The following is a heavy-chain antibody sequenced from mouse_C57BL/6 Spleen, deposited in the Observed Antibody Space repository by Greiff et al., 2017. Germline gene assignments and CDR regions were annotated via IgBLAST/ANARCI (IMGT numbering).Heavy chain of an antibody. V-gene: IGHV1-15*01. CDR3: TRYRRGGYYFDY. CDR1: GYTFTDYE. CDR2: IDPETGGT. J-gene: IGHJ2*01. Sequence: QVQLQQSGAELVRPGASVTLSCKASGYTFTDYEMHWVKQTPVHGLEWIGAIDPETGGTAYNQKFKGKDILTADKSSSTAYMELRSLTSEDSAVYYCTRYRRGGYYFDYWGQGTTLTVSS.